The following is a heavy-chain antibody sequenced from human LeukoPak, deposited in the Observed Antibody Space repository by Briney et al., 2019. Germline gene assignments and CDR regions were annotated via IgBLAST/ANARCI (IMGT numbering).Heavy chain of an antibody. V-gene: IGHV1-3*01. CDR3: AREHDTLTGMSFDY. CDR1: GYSFSTYA. J-gene: IGHJ4*02. CDR2: INAGNGNT. D-gene: IGHD3-9*01. Sequence: ASVKVSCKASGYSFSTYAIQWVRQAPGQGLEWMGWINAGNGNTKYSQKFQGRVTISRDTSASTVYMELSSLRSEDTAAYYCAREHDTLTGMSFDYWGQGTLVTVSS.